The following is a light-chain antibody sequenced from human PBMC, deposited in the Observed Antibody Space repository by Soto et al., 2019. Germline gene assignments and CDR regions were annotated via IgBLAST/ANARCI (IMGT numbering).Light chain of an antibody. CDR2: GAS. Sequence: EIVLTQSPGTLYLSPGERSTLSCRASQSVSSSYLAWYQQKPGQSTRLLIYGASSRATGIPDRFSGGGSETDFTLTISRLETEDFAVYYCHQYDSSPLTFGGGTKVEIK. CDR3: HQYDSSPLT. J-gene: IGKJ4*01. CDR1: QSVSSSY. V-gene: IGKV3-20*01.